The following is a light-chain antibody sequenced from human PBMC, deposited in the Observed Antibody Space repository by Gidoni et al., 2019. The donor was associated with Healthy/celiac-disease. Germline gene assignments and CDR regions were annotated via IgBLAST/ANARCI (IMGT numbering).Light chain of an antibody. CDR1: HSISSW. V-gene: IGKV1-5*01. J-gene: IGKJ1*01. CDR3: QQYNSYSRT. Sequence: DIQMTQSPSTPSASVGDRVTITCRASHSISSWLAWYQQKPGQAPKLLMYDASRLGSGGPSRFSGSGSWTEFTLTTSSLQPDDVATYYCQQYNSYSRTFXQXTKVEIK. CDR2: DAS.